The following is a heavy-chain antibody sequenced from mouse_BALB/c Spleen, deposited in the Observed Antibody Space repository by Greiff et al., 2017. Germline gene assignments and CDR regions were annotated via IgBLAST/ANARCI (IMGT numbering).Heavy chain of an antibody. CDR1: GFSLTSYG. CDR3: ARDRVTTVVARYFDV. Sequence: VHLVESGPGLVAPSQSLSITCTVSGFSLTSYGVHWVRQPPGKGLEWLGVIWAGGSTNYNSALMSRLSISKDNSKSQVFLKMNSLQTDDTAMYYCARDRVTTVVARYFDVWGAGTTVTVSS. V-gene: IGHV2-9*02. CDR2: IWAGGST. D-gene: IGHD1-1*01. J-gene: IGHJ1*01.